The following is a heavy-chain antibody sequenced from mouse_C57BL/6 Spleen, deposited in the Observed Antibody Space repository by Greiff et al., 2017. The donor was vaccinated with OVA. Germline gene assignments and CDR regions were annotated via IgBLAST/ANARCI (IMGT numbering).Heavy chain of an antibody. V-gene: IGHV1-80*01. CDR1: GYAFSSYW. CDR2: IYPGDGDT. CDR3: ARSSMVTRAWFAY. D-gene: IGHD2-2*01. J-gene: IGHJ3*01. Sequence: VQLVESGAELVKPGASVKISCKASGYAFSSYWMNWVKQRPGKGLEWIGQIYPGDGDTNYNGKFKGKATLTADKSSSTAYMQLSSLTSEDSAVYFCARSSMVTRAWFAYWGQGTLVTVSA.